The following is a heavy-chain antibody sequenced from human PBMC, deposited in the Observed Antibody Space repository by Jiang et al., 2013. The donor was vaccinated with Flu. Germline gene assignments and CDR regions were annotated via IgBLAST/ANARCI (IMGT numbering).Heavy chain of an antibody. CDR1: GYTFTHHD. CDR3: ARTQWLVRGGRRQNNWFDP. Sequence: VQLLESGAEVKKPGTSVRVSCKASGYTFTHHDINWVRQATGQGLEWMGWMNPKSGNTGYAQKLQGRVTMTSDTSISTAYMELNSLTSEDTAVYYCARTQWLVRGGRRQNNWFDPWGQGTLVIVSS. D-gene: IGHD3-10*01. CDR2: MNPKSGNT. V-gene: IGHV1-8*01. J-gene: IGHJ5*02.